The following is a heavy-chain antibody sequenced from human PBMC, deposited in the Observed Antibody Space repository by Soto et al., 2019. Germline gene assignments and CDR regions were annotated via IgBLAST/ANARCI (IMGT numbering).Heavy chain of an antibody. J-gene: IGHJ2*01. CDR3: ARGPLSLYSAAFR. V-gene: IGHV1-3*01. CDR2: INGGNGDT. CDR1: GDTFTGYA. Sequence: SCKASGDTFTGYAMNCVRQAPGQRLEWMGWINGGNGDTKYSQRFQDRVTITRDTSANTVYMELSSLTSEDTAIYYCARGPLSLYSAAFRWGRGPSVTVSS. D-gene: IGHD6-13*01.